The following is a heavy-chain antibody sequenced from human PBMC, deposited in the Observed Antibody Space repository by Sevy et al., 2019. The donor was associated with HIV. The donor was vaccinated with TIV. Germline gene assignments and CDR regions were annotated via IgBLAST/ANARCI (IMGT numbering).Heavy chain of an antibody. CDR1: GFTVSSNY. J-gene: IGHJ6*02. CDR2: IYSGGST. CDR3: ARDLNPQGLEGFRGGYYYYYGMDV. Sequence: GGSLRLSCAASGFTVSSNYMSWVRQAPGKGLEWVSVIYSGGSTYYADSVKGRFTISRDNSKNTLYLQMNSLGAEDTALYDCARDLNPQGLEGFRGGYYYYYGMDVWGQGTTVTVSS. D-gene: IGHD3-3*01. V-gene: IGHV3-53*01.